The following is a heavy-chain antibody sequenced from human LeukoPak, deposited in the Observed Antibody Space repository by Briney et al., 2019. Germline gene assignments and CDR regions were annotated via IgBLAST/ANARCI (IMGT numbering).Heavy chain of an antibody. V-gene: IGHV4-39*07. CDR2: IYYSEST. CDR1: GGSMSSSSYY. D-gene: IGHD5-12*01. CDR3: ARVLGYGVIDY. J-gene: IGHJ4*02. Sequence: SETLSLTCTVSGGSMSSSSYYWGWIRQPPGKGLEWIGSIYYSESTYQNPSLKSRVTISVDTSKNQFSLKLSSVTAADTAVYYCARVLGYGVIDYWGQGTLVTVSS.